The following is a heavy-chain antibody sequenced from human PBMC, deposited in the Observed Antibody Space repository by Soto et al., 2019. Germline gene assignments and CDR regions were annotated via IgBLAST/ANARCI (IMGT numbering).Heavy chain of an antibody. CDR3: AGDGRITVSTPPYFDY. CDR1: GFTFSSYE. Sequence: GGSLRLSCAASGFTFSSYEMNWVRQAPGKGLEWVSYISSSGSTIYYADSVKGRFTISRDNAKNSLYLQMNSLRAEDTAVYYCAGDGRITVSTPPYFDYWGQGTLVTVSS. D-gene: IGHD3-16*01. J-gene: IGHJ4*02. CDR2: ISSSGSTI. V-gene: IGHV3-48*03.